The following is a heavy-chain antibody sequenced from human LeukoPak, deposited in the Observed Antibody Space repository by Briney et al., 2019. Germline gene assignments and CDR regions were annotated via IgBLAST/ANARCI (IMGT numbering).Heavy chain of an antibody. CDR3: AREGITMVRGFYYGMDV. Sequence: SVKVSCKASGGTFSSYTISWVRQAPGQGLEWMGRIIPILGIANYAQKFQGRVTITADKSTSTAYVELSSLRSEDTAVYYCAREGITMVRGFYYGMDVWGQGTTVTVSS. CDR2: IIPILGIA. V-gene: IGHV1-69*04. CDR1: GGTFSSYT. D-gene: IGHD3-10*01. J-gene: IGHJ6*02.